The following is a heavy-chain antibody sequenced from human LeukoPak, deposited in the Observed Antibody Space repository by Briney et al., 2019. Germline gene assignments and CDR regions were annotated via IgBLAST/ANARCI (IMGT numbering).Heavy chain of an antibody. CDR3: ARDQFEAQQKLVPCDY. CDR1: GGTFSSYA. CDR2: IIPILGIA. J-gene: IGHJ4*02. D-gene: IGHD6-13*01. Sequence: GASVKVSCKASGGTFSSYAISWVRQAPGQGLEWMGRIIPILGIANYAQKFQGRVTITADKSTSTAYMELSSLRSEDTAVYYCARDQFEAQQKLVPCDYWGQGTLVTVSS. V-gene: IGHV1-69*04.